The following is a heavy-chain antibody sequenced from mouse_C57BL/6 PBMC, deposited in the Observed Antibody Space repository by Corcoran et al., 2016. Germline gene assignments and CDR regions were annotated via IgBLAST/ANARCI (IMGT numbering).Heavy chain of an antibody. J-gene: IGHJ4*01. Sequence: QVQLKQSGAELVRPGASVKLSCKASGYTFTDYYINWVKQRPGQGLEWIARIYPGSGNTYYNEKFKGKATLTAEKSSSTAYMQLSSLTSEDSAVYFCARDGLGLGYAMDYWGQGTSVTVSS. V-gene: IGHV1-76*01. CDR2: IYPGSGNT. CDR1: GYTFTDYY. D-gene: IGHD4-1*01. CDR3: ARDGLGLGYAMDY.